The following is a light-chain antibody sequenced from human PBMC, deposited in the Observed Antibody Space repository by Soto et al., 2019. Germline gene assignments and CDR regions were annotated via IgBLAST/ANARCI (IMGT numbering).Light chain of an antibody. CDR1: SSDVGAYDY. J-gene: IGLJ1*01. CDR3: SSYTTSSTLYV. V-gene: IGLV2-14*01. Sequence: QSALTQPASVSGSPGQSITISCTGTSSDVGAYDYVSWYQQNPGKAPKLIISEVSDRPSGVSNRFSGSKSGNTASLTISGLQAEDEADYYCSSYTTSSTLYVFGTGTQLTVL. CDR2: EVS.